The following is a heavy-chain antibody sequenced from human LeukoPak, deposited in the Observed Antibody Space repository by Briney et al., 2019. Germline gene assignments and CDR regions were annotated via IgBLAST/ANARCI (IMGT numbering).Heavy chain of an antibody. J-gene: IGHJ1*01. Sequence: GGSLRLSCAASGFTFSTYWMHWVRQAPGKGLVWVSRIKSDGSTNYAVYVRGRLTIARDNAKNSISLHMNSLRPEDTGVYDCASAPSESGGYSREYFEHWGQGTLVTVSS. D-gene: IGHD3-22*01. CDR2: IKSDGST. V-gene: IGHV3-74*01. CDR1: GFTFSTYW. CDR3: ASAPSESGGYSREYFEH.